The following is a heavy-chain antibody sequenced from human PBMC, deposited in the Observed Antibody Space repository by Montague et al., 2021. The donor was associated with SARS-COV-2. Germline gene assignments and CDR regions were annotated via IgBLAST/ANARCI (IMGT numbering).Heavy chain of an antibody. V-gene: IGHV4-59*08. CDR3: ARHVSGSLTHFHH. Sequence: SETLSLTCTVSGGSLSSYYWSWIRQPPGKGLEWIGYIYYSGSTNYNPSLKSRVTISVDTSKNQCSLNLSSVTAADTAVYYCARHVSGSLTHFHHWGQGSLVTVSS. CDR2: IYYSGST. CDR1: GGSLSSYY. D-gene: IGHD1-26*01. J-gene: IGHJ1*01.